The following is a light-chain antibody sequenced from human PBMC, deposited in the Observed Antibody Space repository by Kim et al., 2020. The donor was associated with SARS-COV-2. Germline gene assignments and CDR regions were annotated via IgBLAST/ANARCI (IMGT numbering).Light chain of an antibody. CDR3: CSDAGTYTLI. V-gene: IGLV2-11*01. Sequence: GQSVTVSCTGTSTDIGGYNLGSWHRQPPGNAPHLIIFDDILRPAGVPDCSSCSRSGTTSSMTASGLAPEDDADSYSCSDAGTYTLIFGGGTQLTVL. CDR2: DDI. CDR1: STDIGGYNL. J-gene: IGLJ2*01.